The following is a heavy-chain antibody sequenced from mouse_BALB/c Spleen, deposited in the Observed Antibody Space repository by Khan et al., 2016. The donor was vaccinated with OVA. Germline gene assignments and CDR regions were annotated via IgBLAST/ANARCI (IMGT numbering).Heavy chain of an antibody. V-gene: IGHV2-6-1*01. CDR1: GFSLTNYG. CDR3: ARQPCEHWNVMDY. Sequence: VQLQESGPGLVAPSQSLSITCTISGFSLTNYGVHWVRQPPGKGLEWLAVIWSDGSTTYNSALKSRLTITKDNSKSQVFLKMNSLQNDDTAIYFCARQPCEHWNVMDYWGQGTSVTVSS. CDR2: IWSDGST. J-gene: IGHJ4*01.